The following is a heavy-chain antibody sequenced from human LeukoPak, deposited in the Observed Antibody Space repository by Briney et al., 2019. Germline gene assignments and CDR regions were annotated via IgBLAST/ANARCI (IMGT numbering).Heavy chain of an antibody. D-gene: IGHD3-22*01. CDR2: IIPIFGTA. CDR1: GGTFSSYA. V-gene: IGHV1-69*05. CDR3: ARDQMDYYDSSPHYYYMDV. Sequence: GSSVKVSCKASGGTFSSYAISWVRQAPGQGLEWMGGIIPIFGTANYAQKFQGRVTITTDESTSTAYMELSSLRSEDTAVYYCARDQMDYYDSSPHYYYMDVWGKGTTVTVSS. J-gene: IGHJ6*03.